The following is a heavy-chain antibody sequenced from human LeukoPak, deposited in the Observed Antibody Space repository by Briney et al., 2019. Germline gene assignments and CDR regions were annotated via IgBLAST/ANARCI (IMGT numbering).Heavy chain of an antibody. V-gene: IGHV5-51*01. Sequence: GESLKISCKGSGYPFSSYWIGWVRQMPGNGLEWMGIIYPGDSDTRYSPSLQGQVTISVDTSIGTAYLQWSSLKASDTAIYYCARQNDFRLDYWGQGTLVTVSS. D-gene: IGHD3-3*01. CDR1: GYPFSSYW. J-gene: IGHJ4*02. CDR3: ARQNDFRLDY. CDR2: IYPGDSDT.